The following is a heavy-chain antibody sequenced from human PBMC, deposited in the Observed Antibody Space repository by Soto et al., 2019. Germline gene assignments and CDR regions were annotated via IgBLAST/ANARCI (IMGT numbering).Heavy chain of an antibody. J-gene: IGHJ4*02. CDR3: ASYHSSGWPFDY. Sequence: SETLSLTCTVSGGSVSSGSYYWSWIRQPPGKGLEWIGYIYYSGSTNYNPSLKSRVTISVDTSKNQFSLKLSSVTAADTAVYYCASYHSSGWPFDYWGQGTLVTVSS. D-gene: IGHD6-19*01. CDR1: GGSVSSGSYY. CDR2: IYYSGST. V-gene: IGHV4-61*01.